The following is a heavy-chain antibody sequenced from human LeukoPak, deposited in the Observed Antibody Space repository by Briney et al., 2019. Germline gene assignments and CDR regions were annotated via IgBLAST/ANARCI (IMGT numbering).Heavy chain of an antibody. V-gene: IGHV1-18*01. Sequence: GASVNVSCNASGSSFSTYGISWVRQAPGQGHERMGLISVHHGNKKYAEKVQDRVTMTTDTATSTAYMEVKRLRPADTAVYYCARDRYGMATSSTDFAYWGQGTLVTVSS. J-gene: IGHJ4*02. CDR2: ISVHHGNK. D-gene: IGHD5-24*01. CDR1: GSSFSTYG. CDR3: ARDRYGMATSSTDFAY.